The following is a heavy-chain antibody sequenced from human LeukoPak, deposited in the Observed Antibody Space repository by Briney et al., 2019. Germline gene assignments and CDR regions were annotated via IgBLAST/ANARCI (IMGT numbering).Heavy chain of an antibody. CDR3: ARGPFYASGSTDFQH. D-gene: IGHD3-10*01. CDR1: GGSISSGNYY. V-gene: IGHV4-30-4*01. CDR2: IYSSGST. Sequence: PSQTLSLTCTVSGGSISSGNYYWSWIRQPPGKGLEWIGYIYSSGSTCYSPSLRSRLTISVDTSKSQFSLKLSSVTAADTAVYYCARGPFYASGSTDFQHWGQGTLVTVSS. J-gene: IGHJ1*01.